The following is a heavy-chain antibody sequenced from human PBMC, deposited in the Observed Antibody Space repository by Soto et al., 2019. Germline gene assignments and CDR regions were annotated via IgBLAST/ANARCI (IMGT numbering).Heavy chain of an antibody. CDR3: ARSPLNIVANNWFDP. CDR2: IYYSGST. D-gene: IGHD5-12*01. Sequence: SETLSLTCTVSGGSISSYYWSWIRQPPGKGLEWIGYIYYSGSTNYNPSLKSRVTISVDTSKNQFSLKLSSVTAADTAVYYCARSPLNIVANNWFDPWGQGTLVTVSS. J-gene: IGHJ5*02. CDR1: GGSISSYY. V-gene: IGHV4-59*01.